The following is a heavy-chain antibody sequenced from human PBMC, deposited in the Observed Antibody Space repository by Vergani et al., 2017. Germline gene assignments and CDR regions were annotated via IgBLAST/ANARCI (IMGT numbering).Heavy chain of an antibody. D-gene: IGHD3-10*01. Sequence: EVQLVESGGDLVQPGRSLRLSCTASGFTFGYYAMDWFRQAPGQGLEWVGGIRSKAYGHATIYAASVKGRFTISRDDSKSIAYLQMNNLQTDDTAMYYCVRDQVTMLRGSDALDIWGQGTMVTVSS. CDR3: VRDQVTMLRGSDALDI. CDR1: GFTFGYYA. J-gene: IGHJ3*02. CDR2: IRSKAYGHAT. V-gene: IGHV3-49*03.